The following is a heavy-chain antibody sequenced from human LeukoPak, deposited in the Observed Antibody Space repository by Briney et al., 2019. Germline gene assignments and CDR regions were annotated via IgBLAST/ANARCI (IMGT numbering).Heavy chain of an antibody. Sequence: PGGSLRLSCAASGFTFSSYAMSWVRQAPGKGLEWVSAISGSGGSTYYADSVKGRFTISRDNSKNTLYLQMNSLRAEDTAVYYRAQRGRKEDIAVVVAATRGWFDPWGQGTLVTVSS. CDR1: GFTFSSYA. CDR3: AQRGRKEDIAVVVAATRGWFDP. V-gene: IGHV3-23*01. D-gene: IGHD2-15*01. CDR2: ISGSGGST. J-gene: IGHJ5*02.